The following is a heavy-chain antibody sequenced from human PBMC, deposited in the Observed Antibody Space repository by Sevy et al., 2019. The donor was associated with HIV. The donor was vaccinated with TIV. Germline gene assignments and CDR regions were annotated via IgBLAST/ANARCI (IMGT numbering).Heavy chain of an antibody. CDR3: AGPMTALNYDFWSGYYSPYGMDV. Sequence: SETLSLTCAVSGYSISSGYYWGWIRQPPGKGLEWIGSIYHSGSTDYNPSLKSRVTISVDTSKNQFSLKLSSVTAADTAVYYCAGPMTALNYDFWSGYYSPYGMDVWGQGTTVTVSS. V-gene: IGHV4-38-2*01. CDR2: IYHSGST. D-gene: IGHD3-3*01. CDR1: GYSISSGYY. J-gene: IGHJ6*02.